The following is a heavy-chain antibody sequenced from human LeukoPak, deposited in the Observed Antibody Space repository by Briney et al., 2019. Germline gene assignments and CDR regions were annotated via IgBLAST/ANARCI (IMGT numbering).Heavy chain of an antibody. V-gene: IGHV1-18*01. Sequence: ASVKVSCKASGYTFTSYGISWVRRAPGQGLEWMGWISAYNGNTNYAQKLQGRVTMTTDTSTSTAYMELRSLRSDDTAVYYCARAPGYCSGGSCYFYFDYWGQGTLVTVSS. CDR1: GYTFTSYG. J-gene: IGHJ4*02. D-gene: IGHD2-15*01. CDR2: ISAYNGNT. CDR3: ARAPGYCSGGSCYFYFDY.